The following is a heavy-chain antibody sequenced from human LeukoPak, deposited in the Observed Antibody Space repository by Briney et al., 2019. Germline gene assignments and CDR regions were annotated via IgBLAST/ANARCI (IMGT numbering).Heavy chain of an antibody. V-gene: IGHV3-48*03. D-gene: IGHD3-10*01. J-gene: IGHJ4*02. CDR1: RFTFSSYD. CDR2: ISTSGSTI. CDR3: AKVPDYYGSGRYH. Sequence: GGSLRLSCAASRFTFSSYDMNWLGQAPGKGLEWVSYISTSGSTIYYADSVKGRFTISRDNAKNSLYLQTNSLRAEDTAVYYCAKVPDYYGSGRYHWGQGTLVTVSS.